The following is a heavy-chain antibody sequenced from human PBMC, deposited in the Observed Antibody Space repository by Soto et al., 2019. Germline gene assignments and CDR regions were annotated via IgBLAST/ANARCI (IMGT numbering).Heavy chain of an antibody. Sequence: QVQLVQSGPEVKKPGASVKVSCKASGYTFTTYGISWVRQAPGQGLEWMGWISPYNGDTHYAERFPGRLTRTTDTSATSAYMELRTLSSDDRAVYFLARALSMAQYYYYMDVWGKGTTVTVSS. CDR3: ARALSMAQYYYYMDV. J-gene: IGHJ6*03. CDR2: ISPYNGDT. V-gene: IGHV1-18*01. CDR1: GYTFTTYG.